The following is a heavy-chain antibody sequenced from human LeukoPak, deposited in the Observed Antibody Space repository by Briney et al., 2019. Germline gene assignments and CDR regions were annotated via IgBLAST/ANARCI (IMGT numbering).Heavy chain of an antibody. D-gene: IGHD6-13*01. Sequence: ASVKVSCKASGYTFTGYYMHWVRQAPGQGLEWMGWINPNSGGTNYAQKFQGRVTMTRDTSISTAYMELSRLRSDDTAVYYCARVLKAASSSWSTYDYWGQGTLVTVSS. CDR1: GYTFTGYY. CDR3: ARVLKAASSSWSTYDY. CDR2: INPNSGGT. V-gene: IGHV1-2*02. J-gene: IGHJ4*02.